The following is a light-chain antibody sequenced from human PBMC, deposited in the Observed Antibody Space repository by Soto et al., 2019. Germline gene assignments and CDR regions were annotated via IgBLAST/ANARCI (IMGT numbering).Light chain of an antibody. Sequence: DIQMTQSPSSLSASVGDRVTITCRASQSISSYLNSYQQKQGKAPKLLIYAASSLQSGVPSRFSGSGSGTDFTLTISSLQPEDFATYYCQQSYSTPWTFGQGTKVEIK. CDR1: QSISSY. V-gene: IGKV1-39*01. CDR2: AAS. J-gene: IGKJ1*01. CDR3: QQSYSTPWT.